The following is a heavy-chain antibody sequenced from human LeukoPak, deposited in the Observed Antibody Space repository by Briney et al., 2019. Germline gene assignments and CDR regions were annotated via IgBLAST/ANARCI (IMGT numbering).Heavy chain of an antibody. CDR2: IYNRGSS. CDR3: GRDTHLEC. CDR1: GVSISSTSHA. Sequence: SETLSLTCTVSGVSISSTSHAWGCSRQPPGKGLEWLVNIYNRGSSNYSPSLRSRVSISVDMSKNQFSLRLRSVTAADTAVYYCGRDTHLECWGQGILVTVFS. V-gene: IGHV4-39*01. J-gene: IGHJ4*02.